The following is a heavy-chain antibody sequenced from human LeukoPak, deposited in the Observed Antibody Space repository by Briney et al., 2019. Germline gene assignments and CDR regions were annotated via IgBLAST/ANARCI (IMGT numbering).Heavy chain of an antibody. CDR3: ARDRRRIAAAGTEVEDAFDI. V-gene: IGHV3-7*01. J-gene: IGHJ3*02. Sequence: PGGSLRLSCAASGLTFSSYWMSWVRQAPGKGLEWVANIRQEGSEKYYVDSAKGRFTISRDNAKNSLYLQMNSLRAEDTAVYYCARDRRRIAAAGTEVEDAFDIWGQGTMVTVSS. CDR2: IRQEGSEK. CDR1: GLTFSSYW. D-gene: IGHD6-13*01.